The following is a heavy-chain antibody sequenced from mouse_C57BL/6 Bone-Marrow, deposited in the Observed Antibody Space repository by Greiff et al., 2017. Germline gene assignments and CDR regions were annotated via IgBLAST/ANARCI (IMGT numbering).Heavy chain of an antibody. D-gene: IGHD1-1*02. CDR1: GYTFTSSG. V-gene: IGHV1-81*01. J-gene: IGHJ2*01. CDR3: ARWWFPYFDY. CDR2: IYPRSGNT. Sequence: QVQLQQSGAELARPGASVKLSCKASGYTFTSSGISWVKQRTGQGLEWIGEIYPRSGNTNYNEKFKGKATLTADKSSSPAYMEIRSLTSEGSADYFCARWWFPYFDYWGQGTTLTVSS.